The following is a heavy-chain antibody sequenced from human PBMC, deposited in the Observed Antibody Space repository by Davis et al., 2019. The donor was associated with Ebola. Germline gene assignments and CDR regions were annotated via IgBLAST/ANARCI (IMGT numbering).Heavy chain of an antibody. CDR3: ARGGVAYSDLDN. D-gene: IGHD2-21*01. CDR2: MNPNSGNT. V-gene: IGHV1-8*01. J-gene: IGHJ4*02. CDR1: GYTFTGYD. Sequence: ASVKVSCKASGYTFTGYDINWVRQALGQGPEWMGWMNPNSGNTGYAQKSQGRVTMTRENSMSTAYRELRSLRSEDTAVYFCARGGVAYSDLDNWGQGTLVAVSS.